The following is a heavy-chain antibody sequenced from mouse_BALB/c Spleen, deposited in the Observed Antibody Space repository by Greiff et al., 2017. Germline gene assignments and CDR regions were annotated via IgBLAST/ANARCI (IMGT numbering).Heavy chain of an antibody. CDR3: ARKKDYGNYWYFDG. Sequence: VQLKESGPSLVKPSQTLSLTCSVTGDSITSGYWNWIRKFPGNKLEYMGYISYSGSTYYNPSLKSRISITRDTSKNQYYLQLNSVTTEDTATYYCARKKDYGNYWYFDGWGAGTTVTGSS. CDR1: GDSITSGY. V-gene: IGHV3-8*02. D-gene: IGHD2-1*01. J-gene: IGHJ1*01. CDR2: ISYSGST.